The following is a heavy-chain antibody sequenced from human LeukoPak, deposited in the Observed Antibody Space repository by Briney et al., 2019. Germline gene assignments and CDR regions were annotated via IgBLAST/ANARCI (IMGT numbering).Heavy chain of an antibody. V-gene: IGHV4-4*07. J-gene: IGHJ4*02. CDR3: ARVICSGGSCRFDY. CDR2: IHTSGST. D-gene: IGHD2-15*01. CDR1: GSISSYY. Sequence: SETLSLTCTGGSISSYYGNWIRQPAGKGLEWIGRIHTSGSTNDNPSLKSRVTMSVDTSKNQFSLKLSSVTAADTAVYYCARVICSGGSCRFDYWGQGTLVTVSS.